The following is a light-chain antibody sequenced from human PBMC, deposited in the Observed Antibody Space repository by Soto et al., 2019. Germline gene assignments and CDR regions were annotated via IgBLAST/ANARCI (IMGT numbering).Light chain of an antibody. Sequence: DIQMSQSPSSLSASVGERVSITCRASQSISSYLNWYQQKPGKAPKLLIYTASSLQSGVPSRFSGGGSGTDFTLTISNLQPEDFATYYCQQSYSTPFTFGPGTKVDL. CDR3: QQSYSTPFT. CDR2: TAS. V-gene: IGKV1-39*01. J-gene: IGKJ3*01. CDR1: QSISSY.